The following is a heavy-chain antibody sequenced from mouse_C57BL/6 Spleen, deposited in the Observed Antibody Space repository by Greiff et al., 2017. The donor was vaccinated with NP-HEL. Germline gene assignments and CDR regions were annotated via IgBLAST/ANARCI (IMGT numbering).Heavy chain of an antibody. V-gene: IGHV1-39*01. CDR3: ARTRASSPLDFDV. CDR1: GYSFTDYN. CDR2: INPNYGTT. Sequence: ESGYSFTDYNMNWLKQSNGKSLEWIGVINPNYGTTSYNQKFKGKATLTVDQSSSTAYMQLNSLTSEDSAVYYCARTRASSPLDFDVWGTGTTVTVSS. J-gene: IGHJ1*03. D-gene: IGHD1-1*01.